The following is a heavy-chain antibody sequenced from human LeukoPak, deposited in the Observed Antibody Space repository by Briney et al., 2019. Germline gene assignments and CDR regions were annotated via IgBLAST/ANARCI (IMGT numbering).Heavy chain of an antibody. CDR1: GGSFSGYY. CDR2: INHSGST. D-gene: IGHD5-24*01. Sequence: SETLSLTCAVYGGSFSGYYWSWIRQPPGKGLEWIGEINHSGSTNHNPSLKSRVTISVDTSKNEVSLKLNSVSAADTAMYYCASVELATTNFGYWGQGTLVTVSS. V-gene: IGHV4-34*01. J-gene: IGHJ4*02. CDR3: ASVELATTNFGY.